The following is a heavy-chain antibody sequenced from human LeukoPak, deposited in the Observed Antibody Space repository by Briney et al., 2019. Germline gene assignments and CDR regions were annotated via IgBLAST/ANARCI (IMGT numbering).Heavy chain of an antibody. V-gene: IGHV1-46*01. D-gene: IGHD3-22*01. CDR1: GYTFTSYY. CDR2: INPSGGST. Sequence: ASVKVSCKASGYTFTSYYMHWVRQAPGQGLEWMGIINPSGGSTSYAQKFQGGVTMTRDTSTSTVYMELSSLRSEDTAVYYCARDRNYYDSSGYPGELDPWGQGTLVTVFS. J-gene: IGHJ5*02. CDR3: ARDRNYYDSSGYPGELDP.